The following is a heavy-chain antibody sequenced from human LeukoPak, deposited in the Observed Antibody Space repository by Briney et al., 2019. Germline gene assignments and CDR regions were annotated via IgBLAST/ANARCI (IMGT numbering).Heavy chain of an antibody. CDR2: IYYSGST. CDR1: GGSISSSSYY. V-gene: IGHV4-39*07. Sequence: PSETLSLTCTVSGGSISSSSYYWGWIRQPPGKGLEWIGSIYYSGSTYYNPSLKSRVTISVDTSKNQFSLKLSSVTAADTAVYYCAREYQPLLYAGAMAPDYWGQGTLVTVSS. J-gene: IGHJ4*02. D-gene: IGHD2-2*02. CDR3: AREYQPLLYAGAMAPDY.